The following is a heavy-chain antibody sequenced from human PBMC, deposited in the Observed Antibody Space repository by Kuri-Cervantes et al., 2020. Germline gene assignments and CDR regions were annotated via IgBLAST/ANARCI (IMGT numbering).Heavy chain of an antibody. V-gene: IGHV3-30*18. CDR3: AKDVGYYDSSGYYSWGYFQH. J-gene: IGHJ1*01. CDR2: ISYDGSNK. Sequence: GESLKISCAASGFTFSSYGMHWVRQAPGKGLEYVAVISYDGSNKYYADSVKGRFTISRDNSKNTVYLQMNSLRAEDTAVYYCAKDVGYYDSSGYYSWGYFQHWGQGTLVTVSS. CDR1: GFTFSSYG. D-gene: IGHD3-22*01.